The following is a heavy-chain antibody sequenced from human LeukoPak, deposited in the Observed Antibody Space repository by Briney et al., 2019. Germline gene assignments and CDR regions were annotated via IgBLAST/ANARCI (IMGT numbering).Heavy chain of an antibody. CDR1: GFTFSKYA. D-gene: IGHD3-10*01. CDR2: ISGSGSRT. J-gene: IGHJ4*02. Sequence: GGSLRLSCAASGFTFSKYAMSWVRQTPGKGLAWVSGISGSGSRTYYADSVKGRFTISRDYFKNTLYLQMNSLRAEDTAVYYCAKGSWDGSGIYYTYYFDYWGQGTLVTVSS. CDR3: AKGSWDGSGIYYTYYFDY. V-gene: IGHV3-23*01.